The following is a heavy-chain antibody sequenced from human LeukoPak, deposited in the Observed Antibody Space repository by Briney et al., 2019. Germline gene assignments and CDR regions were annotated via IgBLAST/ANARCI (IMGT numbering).Heavy chain of an antibody. J-gene: IGHJ4*02. CDR1: GFTFDDYA. Sequence: GGSLRLSCAPSGFTFDDYAMHWVRQAPGKGLEWVSGISWNSDNIGYADSVKGRFTISRDNSKNTLYLQMNSLRAEDTAVYYCAKGEMAFFDYWGQGTLVTVSS. V-gene: IGHV3-9*01. CDR2: ISWNSDNI. D-gene: IGHD5-24*01. CDR3: AKGEMAFFDY.